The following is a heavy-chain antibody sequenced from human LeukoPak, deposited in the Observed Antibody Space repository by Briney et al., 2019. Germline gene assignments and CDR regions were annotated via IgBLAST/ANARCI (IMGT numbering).Heavy chain of an antibody. D-gene: IGHD3-3*01. J-gene: IGHJ5*02. CDR3: ARLTTIFGVVEGSWFDP. CDR1: GFTFSNAW. CDR2: IKQDGSEK. V-gene: IGHV3-7*01. Sequence: PGGSLRLSCAASGFTFSNAWMSWVRQAPGKGLEWVANIKQDGSEKYYVDSVKGRFTISRDNAKNSLYLQMNSLRAEDTAVYYCARLTTIFGVVEGSWFDPWGQGTLVTVSS.